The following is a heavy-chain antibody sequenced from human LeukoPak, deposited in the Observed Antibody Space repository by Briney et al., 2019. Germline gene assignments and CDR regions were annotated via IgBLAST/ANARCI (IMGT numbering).Heavy chain of an antibody. CDR3: ARESPNYGSGSYLPLDV. CDR2: IYTSGST. CDR1: GGSISSYY. D-gene: IGHD3-10*01. Sequence: PSETLSLTCTVSGGSISSYYWSWLRQPAGKGLEWIGRIYTSGSTNYNPSLKSRVTMSVDTSKNQFSLKLSSVTAADTAVYYCARESPNYGSGSYLPLDVWGQGTTVTVSS. J-gene: IGHJ6*02. V-gene: IGHV4-4*07.